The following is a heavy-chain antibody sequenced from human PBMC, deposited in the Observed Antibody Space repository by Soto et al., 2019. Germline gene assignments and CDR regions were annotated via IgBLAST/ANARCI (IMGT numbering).Heavy chain of an antibody. CDR2: ISAYNGNT. J-gene: IGHJ4*02. CDR3: ARFYDYVWGSSGGSDY. V-gene: IGHV1-18*01. D-gene: IGHD3-16*01. CDR1: GYTFTSYG. Sequence: GASVKVSCKASGYTFTSYGISWVRQAPGQGLEWMGWISAYNGNTNYAQKLQGRVTMTTDTSTSTAYMELRSLRSDDTAVYYCARFYDYVWGSSGGSDYWGQGTLVTVSS.